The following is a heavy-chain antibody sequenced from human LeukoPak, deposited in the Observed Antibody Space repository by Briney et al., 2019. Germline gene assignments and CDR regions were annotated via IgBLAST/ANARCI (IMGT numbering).Heavy chain of an antibody. Sequence: GGSLRLSCAASGFTFDDYAMHWVRQAPGKGLEWVSLISWDGGSTYYADSVKGRFTISRDNSKNSLYLQMNSLRAEDTALYYCAKESGGRGYSYGSFDYWGQGTLVTVSS. CDR3: AKESGGRGYSYGSFDY. CDR1: GFTFDDYA. D-gene: IGHD5-18*01. CDR2: ISWDGGST. V-gene: IGHV3-43D*03. J-gene: IGHJ4*02.